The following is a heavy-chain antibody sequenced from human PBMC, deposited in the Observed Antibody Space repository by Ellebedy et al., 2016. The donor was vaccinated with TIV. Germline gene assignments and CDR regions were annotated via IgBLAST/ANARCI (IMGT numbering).Heavy chain of an antibody. CDR3: ARETHFYDSRSDYPWGS. V-gene: IGHV1-3*01. CDR2: INAGNGNT. J-gene: IGHJ5*02. D-gene: IGHD3-22*01. Sequence: ASVKVSXKASGYTFTTYTMHWVRQAPGQRLERMGWINAGNGNTKYSQKFQGRVTITRDTSASTAYMELSRLRSEDTAVYYCARETHFYDSRSDYPWGSWGQGTLVTVSS. CDR1: GYTFTTYT.